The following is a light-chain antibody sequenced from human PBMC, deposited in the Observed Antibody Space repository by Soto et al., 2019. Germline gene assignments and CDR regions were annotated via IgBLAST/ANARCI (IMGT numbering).Light chain of an antibody. J-gene: IGKJ4*01. CDR1: QSVRTN. CDR3: QQRSNWPS. Sequence: EIVMTQSPATLSVSPGERATLSYRASQSVRTNLAWYQHRPGQSPRLLIYGASTRATGIPARFSGRGSGTEFTLTISSLEPEDFAVYYCQQRSNWPSFGGGTKVDIK. CDR2: GAS. V-gene: IGKV3-15*01.